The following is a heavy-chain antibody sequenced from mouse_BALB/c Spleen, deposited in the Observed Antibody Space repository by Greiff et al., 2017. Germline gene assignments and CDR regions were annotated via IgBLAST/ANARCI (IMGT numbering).Heavy chain of an antibody. CDR1: GYTFSSYW. D-gene: IGHD2-2*01. Sequence: QVTLKVSGAELMKPGASVKISCKATGYTFSSYWIEWVKQRPGHGLEWIGEILPGSGSTNYNEKFKGKATFTADTSSNTAYMQLSSLTSEDSAVYYCARGGLRQGGWYFDVWGAGTTVTVSS. CDR3: ARGGLRQGGWYFDV. J-gene: IGHJ1*01. CDR2: ILPGSGST. V-gene: IGHV1-9*01.